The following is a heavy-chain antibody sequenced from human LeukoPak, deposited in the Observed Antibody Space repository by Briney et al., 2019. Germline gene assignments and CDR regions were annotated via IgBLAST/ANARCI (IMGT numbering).Heavy chain of an antibody. D-gene: IGHD2-8*01. V-gene: IGHV3-30*18. CDR3: AKDPDCTSGICYTFFDY. CDR2: TSHDGSNE. CDR1: GFTFSSYG. J-gene: IGHJ4*02. Sequence: GRSLRLSCAASGFTFSSYGMHWVRQAPGKGLEWVGVTSHDGSNEYYEDSVKGRFTISRDNSKNTLYLQMNSLRAEDTAVYYCAKDPDCTSGICYTFFDYWGQGTLVTVSS.